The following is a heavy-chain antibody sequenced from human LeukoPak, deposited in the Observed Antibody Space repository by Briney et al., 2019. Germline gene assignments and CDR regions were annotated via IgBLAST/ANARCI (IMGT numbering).Heavy chain of an antibody. V-gene: IGHV3-30-3*01. D-gene: IGHD4-11*01. Sequence: PGGSLRLSCAASGFTFSSYAMHWVRQAPGKGLEWVAVISYDGSNKYYADSVEGRFTISRDNSKNTLYPQMNSLRAEDTAVYYCARDSYTVTTFSSWFDPWGQGTLVTVSS. J-gene: IGHJ5*02. CDR1: GFTFSSYA. CDR2: ISYDGSNK. CDR3: ARDSYTVTTFSSWFDP.